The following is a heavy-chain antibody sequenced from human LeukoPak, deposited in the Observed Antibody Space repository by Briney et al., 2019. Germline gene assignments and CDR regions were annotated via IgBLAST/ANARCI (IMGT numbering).Heavy chain of an antibody. Sequence: SVKVSCKASGGTFSSYAISWVRQAPGQGLEWMGGIIPIFGTANYAQKFQGRVTITADESTSTAYMELSSLRSEDTAVYYCARDHWLLSSNTWYYYGMDVWGQGTTVTVSS. CDR1: GGTFSSYA. V-gene: IGHV1-69*01. D-gene: IGHD3-9*01. CDR3: ARDHWLLSSNTWYYYGMDV. CDR2: IIPIFGTA. J-gene: IGHJ6*02.